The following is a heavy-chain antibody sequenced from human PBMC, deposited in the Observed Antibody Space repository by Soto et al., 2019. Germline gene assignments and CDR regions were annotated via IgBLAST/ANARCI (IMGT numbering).Heavy chain of an antibody. J-gene: IGHJ4*02. CDR3: ARSGSPTSAYTQARDFFYF. CDR1: GYTFTGYY. Sequence: ASVKVSCKASGYTFTGYYMHWVRQAPGQGLEWMGWINPNSGGTNYAQKFQGWVTMTRDTSISTAYMELSRLRSDDTAVYYCARSGSPTSAYTQARDFFYFGGRGPLVTGSA. D-gene: IGHD2-21*01. CDR2: INPNSGGT. V-gene: IGHV1-2*04.